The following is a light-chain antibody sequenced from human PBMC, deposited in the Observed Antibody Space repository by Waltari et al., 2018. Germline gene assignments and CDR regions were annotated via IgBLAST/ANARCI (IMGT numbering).Light chain of an antibody. Sequence: DIQMTQSPSSLSASVGDRVTITCRASQSISSYLNWYQQKPGKDPKPLIYAATSLQSGVPSRFSGSGSGTDFTLTISSLQPEDFATYYCQQSYSTLTFGGGTKVEIK. CDR1: QSISSY. V-gene: IGKV1-39*01. J-gene: IGKJ4*01. CDR2: AAT. CDR3: QQSYSTLT.